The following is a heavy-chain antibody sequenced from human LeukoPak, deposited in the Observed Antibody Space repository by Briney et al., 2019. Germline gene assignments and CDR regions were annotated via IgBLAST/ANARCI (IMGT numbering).Heavy chain of an antibody. J-gene: IGHJ4*02. Sequence: PGGSLRLSCAASGFTFSSYGMHWVRQAPGKGLEWVAVIWYDGSNKYYADSVKGRFTIPRDNSKNTLYLQMNSLRAEDTAVYYCARDITPIMITFGGVIPYDYWGQGTLVTVSS. CDR2: IWYDGSNK. D-gene: IGHD3-16*02. V-gene: IGHV3-33*01. CDR3: ARDITPIMITFGGVIPYDY. CDR1: GFTFSSYG.